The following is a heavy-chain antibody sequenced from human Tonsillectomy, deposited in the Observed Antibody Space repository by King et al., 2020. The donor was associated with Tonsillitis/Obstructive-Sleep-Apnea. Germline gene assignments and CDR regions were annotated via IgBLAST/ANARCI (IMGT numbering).Heavy chain of an antibody. CDR3: ARDRKGSNAFDI. J-gene: IGHJ3*02. CDR1: GFTFSAYY. V-gene: IGHV3-11*01. CDR2: ISSSGSTI. Sequence: QLVQSGGGLVKPGGSLRLSCAASGFTFSAYYMTWIRQAPGKGLEWVSDISSSGSTIYYADSVKGRFTISRDNAKNSLYLQMNSLRAEDTAVYYCARDRKGSNAFDIWGQGTMVTVSS.